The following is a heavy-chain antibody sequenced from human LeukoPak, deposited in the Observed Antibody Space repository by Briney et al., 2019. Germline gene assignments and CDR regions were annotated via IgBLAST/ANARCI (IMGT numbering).Heavy chain of an antibody. CDR2: INSDGSST. CDR1: GFTFSSYW. Sequence: GGSLRLSCAASGFTFSSYWMHWVRQAPGKGLVWVSRINSDGSSTSYADSVKGRFTISRDNAKNTLYLQMNSLRAEDTAVYYCAKGVVVTASSYYYYYYMDVWGKGTTVTISS. V-gene: IGHV3-74*01. CDR3: AKGVVVTASSYYYYYYMDV. D-gene: IGHD2-21*02. J-gene: IGHJ6*03.